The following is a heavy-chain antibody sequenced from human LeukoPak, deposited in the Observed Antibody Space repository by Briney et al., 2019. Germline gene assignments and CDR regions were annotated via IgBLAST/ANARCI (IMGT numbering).Heavy chain of an antibody. CDR2: IYTDGST. J-gene: IGHJ3*02. V-gene: IGHV3-53*01. CDR3: ARRAVAALHDAFDI. D-gene: IGHD6-19*01. CDR1: GLTVSSDY. Sequence: GGSLRLSCAASGLTVSSDYMSWVRQAPGKGLEWVSVIYTDGSTYYADSVKGRFTISRDNSKNTLYLQMNSLRAEDTAVYYCARRAVAALHDAFDIWGQGTMVTVSS.